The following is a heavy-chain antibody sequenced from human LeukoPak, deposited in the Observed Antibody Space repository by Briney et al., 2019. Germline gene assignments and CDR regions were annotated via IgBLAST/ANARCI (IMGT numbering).Heavy chain of an antibody. V-gene: IGHV1-24*01. CDR2: FDPEYGET. CDR3: ATLKVGGELFDY. D-gene: IGHD1-7*01. Sequence: ASVKVSCKVSGYTLTELSMHWVRQAPGKGLEWMGGFDPEYGETIYAQKFQGRVTMTEDTSTDTAYMELSSLRSEDTAVYYCATLKVGGELFDYWGQGTLVTVSS. J-gene: IGHJ4*02. CDR1: GYTLTELS.